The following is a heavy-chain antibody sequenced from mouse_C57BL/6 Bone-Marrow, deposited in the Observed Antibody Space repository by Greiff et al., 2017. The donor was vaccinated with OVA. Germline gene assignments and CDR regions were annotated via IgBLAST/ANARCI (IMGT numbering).Heavy chain of an antibody. V-gene: IGHV7-1*01. CDR3: AGDAYYGSSRKDYAMDY. CDR2: SRHKANDYTT. CDR1: GFTFSDFY. J-gene: IGHJ4*01. D-gene: IGHD1-1*01. Sequence: EVQGVESGGGLVQSGRSLRLSCATSGFTFSDFYMEWVRQAPGKGLEWIAASRHKANDYTTEYSASVKGRFIVSRDTAQSLLYLQMNALRAEDTAIYYCAGDAYYGSSRKDYAMDYWGQGTSVTVSS.